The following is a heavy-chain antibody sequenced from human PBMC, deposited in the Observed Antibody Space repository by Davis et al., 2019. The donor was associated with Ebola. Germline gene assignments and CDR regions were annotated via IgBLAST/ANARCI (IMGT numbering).Heavy chain of an antibody. CDR3: ARTTTVTSYYYYYMDV. V-gene: IGHV5-51*01. D-gene: IGHD4-11*01. CDR1: GYRFSSYW. Sequence: GESLKISCKGSGYRFSSYWIGWVRQMPEKGLEWMGIIYPGDSDTRYNPSFQGQVTISADKSISTAYLQWSSLKASDTAMYYCARTTTVTSYYYYYMDVWGKGTTVTVSS. J-gene: IGHJ6*03. CDR2: IYPGDSDT.